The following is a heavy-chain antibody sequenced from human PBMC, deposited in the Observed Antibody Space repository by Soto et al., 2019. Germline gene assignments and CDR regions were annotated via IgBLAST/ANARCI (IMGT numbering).Heavy chain of an antibody. V-gene: IGHV3-23*01. CDR1: GFTFSSYA. CDR3: AKDSGYDPGGYYYYGMDV. Sequence: GGSLRLSCAASGFTFSSYAMSWVRQASGKGLEWVSAISGSGGSTYYADSVKGRFTISRDNSKNTLYLQMNSLRAEDTAVYYCAKDSGYDPGGYYYYGMDVWGQGTTVTVSS. D-gene: IGHD5-12*01. J-gene: IGHJ6*02. CDR2: ISGSGGST.